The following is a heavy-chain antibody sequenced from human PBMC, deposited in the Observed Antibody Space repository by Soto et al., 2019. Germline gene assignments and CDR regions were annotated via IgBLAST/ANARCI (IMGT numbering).Heavy chain of an antibody. CDR3: ARPYSSGWYLFAFDI. D-gene: IGHD6-19*01. V-gene: IGHV1-69*13. J-gene: IGHJ3*02. CDR1: VGTFSSYA. Sequence: ASVKVSCKASVGTFSSYAIRWVRQAPGQGLGWMGGIIPIFGTANYAQKFQGRVTITADESTSTAYMELSSLRSEDTAVYYCARPYSSGWYLFAFDIWGQGTMVTVSS. CDR2: IIPIFGTA.